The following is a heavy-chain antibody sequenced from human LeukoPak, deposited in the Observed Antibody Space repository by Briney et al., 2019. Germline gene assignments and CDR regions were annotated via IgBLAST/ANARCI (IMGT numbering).Heavy chain of an antibody. J-gene: IGHJ4*02. CDR2: ISPTGDST. CDR1: GYTFNSYY. CDR3: AREASGGYFDY. D-gene: IGHD4-23*01. Sequence: GASVKVSCKASGYTFNSYYMHWVRQAPGQGLEWVGLISPTGDSTNYAQTFRGRATMTRDTSTNTVYMDLSSLRSEDTAVYYCAREASGGYFDYWGQGTLVIVSS. V-gene: IGHV1-46*02.